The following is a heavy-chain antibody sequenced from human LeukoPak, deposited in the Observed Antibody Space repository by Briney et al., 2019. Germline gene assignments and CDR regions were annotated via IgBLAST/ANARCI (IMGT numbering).Heavy chain of an antibody. V-gene: IGHV3-7*03. CDR2: INHNGNVN. D-gene: IGHD3-16*01. CDR1: GFTFSSYW. J-gene: IGHJ6*02. CDR3: ARGGGLAV. Sequence: GGSLGLSCAASGFTFSSYWMNWARQAPGKVLEWVASINHNGNVNYYVDSVKGRFTISRDNAKNSLYLQMSNLRAEDTAVYFCARGGGLAVWGQGATVTVSS.